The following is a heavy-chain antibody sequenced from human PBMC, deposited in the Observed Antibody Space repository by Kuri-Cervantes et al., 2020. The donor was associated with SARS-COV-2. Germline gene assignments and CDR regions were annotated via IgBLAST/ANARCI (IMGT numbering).Heavy chain of an antibody. V-gene: IGHV4-59*01. D-gene: IGHD2-2*01. CDR2: TYYSGSV. CDR1: GDSISPYY. CDR3: ARSAAAFYGMDV. Sequence: ESLKISCSVSGDSISPYYWTWIRQPPGKGLEWIGHTYYSGSVNYNPSLMSRLTVSVDKSKNQVSLKLTSVTAADTAVYYCARSAAAFYGMDVWGQGTTVTVSS. J-gene: IGHJ6*02.